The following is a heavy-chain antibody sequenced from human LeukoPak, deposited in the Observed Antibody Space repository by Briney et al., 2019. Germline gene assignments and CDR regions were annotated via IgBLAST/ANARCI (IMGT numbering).Heavy chain of an antibody. CDR1: GGSISSYY. J-gene: IGHJ3*02. CDR2: IYYSGST. D-gene: IGHD6-13*01. V-gene: IGHV4-59*01. CDR3: ARESEDSSSWNAVAFDI. Sequence: SETLSLTCTVSGGSISSYYWSWIRQPPGKGLEWIGYIYYSGSTNYNPSLKSRVTISVDTSKNQFSLKLSSVTAADTVVYYCARESEDSSSWNAVAFDIWGQGTMVTVSS.